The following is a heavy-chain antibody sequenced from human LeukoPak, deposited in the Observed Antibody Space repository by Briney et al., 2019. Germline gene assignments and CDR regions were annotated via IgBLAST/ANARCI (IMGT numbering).Heavy chain of an antibody. V-gene: IGHV4-39*01. CDR2: IYYGGTN. CDR3: AYGSNSAADH. J-gene: IGHJ4*02. Sequence: PSETLSLTCTVSGGSISSWTYYWGWIRQPPGKGLEWIVTIYYGGTNYYNPSLKSWVTISVDTSKNQFSLNLNSVTAADTAVYYCAYGSNSAADHWGQGTLVTVSS. D-gene: IGHD4-23*01. CDR1: GGSISSWTYY.